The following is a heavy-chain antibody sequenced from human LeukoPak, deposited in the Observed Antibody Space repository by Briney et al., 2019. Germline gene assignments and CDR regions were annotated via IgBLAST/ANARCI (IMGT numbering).Heavy chain of an antibody. Sequence: SETLSLTCTVSGASITNYYWSWIRQPPGKGLEWIGYIYYSGSTNYNPSLKSRVTISVDTSKNQFSLKLSSVTAADTAVYYCARDGPYSSGGYWFDPWGQGTLVTVSS. CDR2: IYYSGST. D-gene: IGHD6-19*01. CDR1: GASITNYY. CDR3: ARDGPYSSGGYWFDP. J-gene: IGHJ5*02. V-gene: IGHV4-59*01.